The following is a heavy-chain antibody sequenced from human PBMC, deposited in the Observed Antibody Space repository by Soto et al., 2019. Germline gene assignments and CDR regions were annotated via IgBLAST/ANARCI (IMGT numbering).Heavy chain of an antibody. J-gene: IGHJ3*02. Sequence: TGGSLRLSCAASGFTFSSYSMNWVRQAPGKGLEWVSSISSSSSYIYYADSVKGRFTISRDNAKNSLYLQMNSLRAEDTAAYYCARDQGYSGYDSAFDIWGQGTMVTVSS. CDR1: GFTFSSYS. CDR3: ARDQGYSGYDSAFDI. CDR2: ISSSSSYI. D-gene: IGHD5-12*01. V-gene: IGHV3-21*01.